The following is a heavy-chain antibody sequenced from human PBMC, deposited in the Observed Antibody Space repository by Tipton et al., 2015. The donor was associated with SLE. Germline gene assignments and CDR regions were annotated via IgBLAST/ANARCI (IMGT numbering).Heavy chain of an antibody. D-gene: IGHD3/OR15-3a*01. CDR3: ARDLGHGGDSDY. V-gene: IGHV4-38-2*02. Sequence: LRLSCTASGSSLSRDYHWGWIRQAPGKGLEWLGSMSPSGGLSYNPSLKSRLTISADRSKNQFSLKLTSVTATDTAVYYCARDLGHGGDSDYWGQGRLVSVSS. CDR2: MSPSGGL. CDR1: GSSLSRDYH. J-gene: IGHJ4*02.